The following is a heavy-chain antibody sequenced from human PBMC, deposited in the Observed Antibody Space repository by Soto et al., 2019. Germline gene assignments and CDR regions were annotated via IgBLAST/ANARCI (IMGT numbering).Heavy chain of an antibody. CDR2: IYTSGST. J-gene: IGHJ5*02. CDR3: ARGERARYRAYSVKNYDSRSGYYPGTWFDP. V-gene: IGHV4-4*07. D-gene: IGHD3-3*01. Sequence: SETLSLTCTVSGGSISSYYWSWIRQPAGKGLEWIGRIYTSGSTNYNPSLKSRVTMSVDTSKNQFSLKLSSVTAADTAVYYCARGERARYRAYSVKNYDSRSGYYPGTWFDP. CDR1: GGSISSYY.